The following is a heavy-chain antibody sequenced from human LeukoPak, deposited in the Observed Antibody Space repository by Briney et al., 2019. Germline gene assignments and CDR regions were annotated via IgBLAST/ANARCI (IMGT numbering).Heavy chain of an antibody. V-gene: IGHV3-23*01. J-gene: IGHJ4*02. CDR2: ISGSGGST. D-gene: IGHD3-22*01. Sequence: PGGSLRLSCAASGFTFSSYAMSWVRQAPGKGLEWVSAISGSGGSTYYADSVKGRFTISRDNSKNTLYPQMNSLRAEDTAVYYCAKARNYYDSSGYYPTHWGQGTLVTVSS. CDR1: GFTFSSYA. CDR3: AKARNYYDSSGYYPTH.